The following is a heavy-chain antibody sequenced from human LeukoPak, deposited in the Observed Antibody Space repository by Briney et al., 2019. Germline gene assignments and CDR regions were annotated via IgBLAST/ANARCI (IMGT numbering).Heavy chain of an antibody. CDR2: IRGDNGAT. CDR1: GFTFTTYV. J-gene: IGHJ3*02. Sequence: GASVKVSCKASGFTFTTYVSWVRQAPGQGLEWMGWIRGDNGATFYAHELRGRLTMTTDTSTSTVYMELRSLKSDDTAIYYCTRDQATFDIWGQGTMATVTS. CDR3: TRDQATFDI. V-gene: IGHV1-18*01.